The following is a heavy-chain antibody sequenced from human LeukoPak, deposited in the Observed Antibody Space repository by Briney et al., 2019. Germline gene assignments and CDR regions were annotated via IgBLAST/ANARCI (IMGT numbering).Heavy chain of an antibody. D-gene: IGHD3-16*02. CDR3: ARELGDYDYVWGSYRRYYFDC. CDR1: GFTFSSYA. CDR2: IWYDGSNK. V-gene: IGHV3-33*08. J-gene: IGHJ4*02. Sequence: GGSLRLSCAASGFTFSSYAMSWVRQAPGKGLEWVAVIWYDGSNKYYADSVKGRFTISRDNSKNTLYLQMNSLRAEDTAVYYCARELGDYDYVWGSYRRYYFDCWGQGTLVTVSS.